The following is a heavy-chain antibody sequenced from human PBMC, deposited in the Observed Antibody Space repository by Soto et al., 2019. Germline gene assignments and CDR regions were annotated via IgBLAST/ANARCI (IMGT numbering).Heavy chain of an antibody. Sequence: ASVKVSCKASGGTFSSYTISWVRQAPGQGLEWMGRIIPILGIANYAQKFQGRVTITADKSTSTAYMELSSLRSEDTAVYYCASLTSISYCSSTSGHNARYYYYYMDVWGKGPTVTVSS. CDR2: IIPILGIA. CDR1: GGTFSSYT. V-gene: IGHV1-69*02. J-gene: IGHJ6*03. D-gene: IGHD2-2*01. CDR3: ASLTSISYCSSTSGHNARYYYYYMDV.